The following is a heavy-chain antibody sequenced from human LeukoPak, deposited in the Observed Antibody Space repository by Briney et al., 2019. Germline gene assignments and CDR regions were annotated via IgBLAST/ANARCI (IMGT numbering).Heavy chain of an antibody. D-gene: IGHD3-3*01. V-gene: IGHV4-59*01. CDR2: IYYSGST. J-gene: IGHJ6*02. CDR1: GGSISSYY. Sequence: PSETLSLTCTVSGGSISSYYWSWIRQPPGKGLEWIGYIYYSGSTSYNPSLKSRVTISVDTSKNQFSLKLSSVTAADTAVYYCARFAHYDFWSGTGMDVWGQGTTVTVSS. CDR3: ARFAHYDFWSGTGMDV.